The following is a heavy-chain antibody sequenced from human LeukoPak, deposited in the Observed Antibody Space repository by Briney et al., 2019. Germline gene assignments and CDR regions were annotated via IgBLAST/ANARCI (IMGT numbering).Heavy chain of an antibody. CDR2: IYYSGST. CDR3: AGLVGRYSSGLYYYYFDY. V-gene: IGHV4-39*01. J-gene: IGHJ4*02. D-gene: IGHD3-22*01. CDR1: GGSISSSSYY. Sequence: SETLSLTCTVSGGSISSSSYYWGWIRQPPGKGLEWIGSIYYSGSTYYNPSLKSRVTISVDTSKNQFSLKLSSVTAADTAVYYCAGLVGRYSSGLYYYYFDYWGQGTLVTVSS.